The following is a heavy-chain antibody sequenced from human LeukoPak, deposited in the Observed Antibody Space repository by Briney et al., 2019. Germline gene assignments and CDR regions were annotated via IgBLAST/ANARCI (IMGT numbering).Heavy chain of an antibody. D-gene: IGHD2-2*02. CDR2: ISSSGSTI. CDR3: ARARIVVVPAAIRFDY. J-gene: IGHJ4*02. CDR1: GFTFSDYY. Sequence: PGGSLRLSCAASGFTFSDYYMSWIRQAPGKGLEWVSYISSSGSTIYYADSVKGRFTISRDNAKNSLYLQMNSLRAEDTAVYYCARARIVVVPAAIRFDYWGQGTLVTVSS. V-gene: IGHV3-11*04.